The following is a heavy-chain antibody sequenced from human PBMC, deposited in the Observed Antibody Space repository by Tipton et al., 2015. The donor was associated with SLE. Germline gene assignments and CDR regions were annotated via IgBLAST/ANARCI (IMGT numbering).Heavy chain of an antibody. J-gene: IGHJ4*02. D-gene: IGHD1-26*01. CDR3: VREDNLVGNIPVFDY. Sequence: TLSLTCTVSGGSISRTSDFWGWIRQPPGKGLEWIGSIHYSGRTYYNPSLKSRLTISVDTSTSQFSLKVTSVTAADTAVYYCVREDNLVGNIPVFDYWGQGTLVTVSS. V-gene: IGHV4-39*07. CDR1: GGSISRTSDF. CDR2: IHYSGRT.